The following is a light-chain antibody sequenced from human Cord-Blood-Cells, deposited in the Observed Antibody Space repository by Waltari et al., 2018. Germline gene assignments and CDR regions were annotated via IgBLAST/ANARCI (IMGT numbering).Light chain of an antibody. Sequence: QSALTQPASVSGSPGKSTTISCTGTSSDVGGYNYVSWYQQHPGKAPKLMIYDVSKRPSGVSNRFSGSKSGNTASLTISGLQAEDEADYYCSSYTSSSTVVFGGGTKLTVL. CDR3: SSYTSSSTVV. J-gene: IGLJ2*01. V-gene: IGLV2-14*01. CDR1: SSDVGGYNY. CDR2: DVS.